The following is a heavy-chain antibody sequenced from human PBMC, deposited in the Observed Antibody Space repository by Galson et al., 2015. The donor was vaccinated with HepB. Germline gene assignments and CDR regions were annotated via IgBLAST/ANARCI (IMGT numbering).Heavy chain of an antibody. V-gene: IGHV3-30*18. CDR2: ISYDGSNK. CDR3: AKDLMGLGITMIVGG. J-gene: IGHJ4*02. Sequence: SLRLSCAASGFTFSSYGMHWVRQAPGKGLEWVAVISYDGSNKYYADSVKGRFTISRDNSKNTLYLQMNSLRAEDTAVYYCAKDLMGLGITMIVGGWGQGTLVTVSS. D-gene: IGHD3-22*01. CDR1: GFTFSSYG.